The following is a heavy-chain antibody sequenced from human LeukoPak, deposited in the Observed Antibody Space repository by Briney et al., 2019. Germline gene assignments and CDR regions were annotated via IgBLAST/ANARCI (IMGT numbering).Heavy chain of an antibody. J-gene: IGHJ4*02. V-gene: IGHV3-7*03. CDR2: MKQDGSET. CDR3: AKDRSSSWYPGIDY. CDR1: GFTFSNYW. D-gene: IGHD6-13*01. Sequence: PGGSLRLSCAASGFTFSNYWMSWVRQAPGKGLEWVANMKQDGSETYYVDSVKGRFTISRDNAKNSLYLQMNSLRLEDTALYYCAKDRSSSWYPGIDYWGQGILVTVSP.